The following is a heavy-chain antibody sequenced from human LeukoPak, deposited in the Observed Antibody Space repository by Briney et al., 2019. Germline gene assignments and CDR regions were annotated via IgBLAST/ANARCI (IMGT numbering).Heavy chain of an antibody. D-gene: IGHD1/OR15-1a*01. V-gene: IGHV3-7*01. CDR1: GFRFSDYW. CDR2: IKQDGSEK. CDR3: ARNKRADI. Sequence: GGSLRLSCAASGFRFSDYWMSWVRQTPGKGLEWVANIKQDGSEKNYVDSVKGRFTISRDNAKNSLSLQMVSLGAEDTAVYYCARNKRADIWGQGTMVAVSS. J-gene: IGHJ3*02.